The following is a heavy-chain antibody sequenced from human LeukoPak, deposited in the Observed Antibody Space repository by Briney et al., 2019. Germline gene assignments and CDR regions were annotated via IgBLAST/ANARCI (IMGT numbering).Heavy chain of an antibody. CDR3: AKEVSPGSLSYYDFWVPTLEN. J-gene: IGHJ3*01. CDR1: GFTFSSYG. Sequence: PGGSLRLSCAASGFTFSSYGMHWVRQAPGKGLEWVAFIWFDGSNKYDADSVKGRFTISRDNSKNTLYPQMNSLRAEDTAVYYCAKEVSPGSLSYYDFWVPTLENWGQGKMVTVSS. V-gene: IGHV3-30*02. D-gene: IGHD3-3*01. CDR2: IWFDGSNK.